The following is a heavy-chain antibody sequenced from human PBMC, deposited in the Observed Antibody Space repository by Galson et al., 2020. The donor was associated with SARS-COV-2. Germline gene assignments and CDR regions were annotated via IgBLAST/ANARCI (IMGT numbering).Heavy chain of an antibody. D-gene: IGHD6-19*01. J-gene: IGHJ3*02. CDR3: ARVLSSGPFYAFEI. Sequence: SETLSLTCAVSGYSISSGYYWAWIRQPPGKALEWIATLYHGVSTHYNPSFKSGVSVSVDTSKNQFSLKLNSVTAADTAMYYCARVLSSGPFYAFEIWGQGTVVTVSS. CDR2: LYHGVST. CDR1: GYSISSGYY. V-gene: IGHV4-38-2*01.